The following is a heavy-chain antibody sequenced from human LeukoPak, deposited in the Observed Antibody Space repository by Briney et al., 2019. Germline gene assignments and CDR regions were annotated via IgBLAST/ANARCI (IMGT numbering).Heavy chain of an antibody. V-gene: IGHV3-33*01. Sequence: PGGSLRLSCAASGFTFSSYGMHWVRQAPGKGLEWVAVIWYDGSDKYYVDSVKGRFTISRDDSKNTLYLQMNSLRAEDTAVYYCARCSGATCYPTYYFDYWGQGTLVTVSS. J-gene: IGHJ4*02. CDR2: IWYDGSDK. CDR1: GFTFSSYG. CDR3: ARCSGATCYPTYYFDY. D-gene: IGHD2-15*01.